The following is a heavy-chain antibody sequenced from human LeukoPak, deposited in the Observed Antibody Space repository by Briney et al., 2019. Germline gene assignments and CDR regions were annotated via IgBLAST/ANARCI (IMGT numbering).Heavy chain of an antibody. Sequence: SETLSLTCIVSGDSISNSGYYWGWIRQPPGKGLEWIGSIYYGGNTYDNPSLKSRVTISVDTSRNHFSLKLSSVTAADTAVYYCARGGYGSAFDFWGQGTLVTVSS. V-gene: IGHV4-39*07. CDR1: GDSISNSGYY. D-gene: IGHD5-18*01. CDR3: ARGGYGSAFDF. CDR2: IYYGGNT. J-gene: IGHJ4*02.